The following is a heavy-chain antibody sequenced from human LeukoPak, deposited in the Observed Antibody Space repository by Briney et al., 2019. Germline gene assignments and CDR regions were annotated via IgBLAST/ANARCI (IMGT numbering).Heavy chain of an antibody. CDR2: INPNSGGT. D-gene: IGHD2-2*01. CDR3: ARGYEYQLPIDY. Sequence: GASVKVSCKASGGTFSSYAISWVRQAPGQGLEWMGWINPNSGGTNYAQKFQGWVTMTRDTSISTAYMELSSLRSEDTAVYYCARGYEYQLPIDYWGQGTLVTVSS. J-gene: IGHJ4*02. V-gene: IGHV1-2*04. CDR1: GGTFSSYA.